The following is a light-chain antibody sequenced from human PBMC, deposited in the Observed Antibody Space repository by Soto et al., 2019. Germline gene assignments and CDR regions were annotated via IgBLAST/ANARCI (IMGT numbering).Light chain of an antibody. Sequence: EIVMTQSPATLSVSPGERATLSCRASQSVSRNLAWYQQRPGQPPRLLIYDASTRATGIPARFGGSGSGTEFTLTISGLQSEDHAVYYCQQCGDWPPETFGQGTKVEI. V-gene: IGKV3-15*01. CDR1: QSVSRN. J-gene: IGKJ2*01. CDR3: QQCGDWPPET. CDR2: DAS.